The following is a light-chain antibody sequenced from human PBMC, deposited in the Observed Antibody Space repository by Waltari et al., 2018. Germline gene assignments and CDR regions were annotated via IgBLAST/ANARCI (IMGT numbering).Light chain of an antibody. Sequence: SYELTQPRSVSVSPGQTATITCYGDALPKRSAYWYPQKSGQAPVMVICVDNKGHSGSPGVFSGSSSGTRAGLSISGAQVGDEADDYCYSTDSSGNLLVFGGGTKLTVL. CDR1: ALPKRS. J-gene: IGLJ2*01. CDR3: YSTDSSGNLLV. CDR2: VDN. V-gene: IGLV3-10*01.